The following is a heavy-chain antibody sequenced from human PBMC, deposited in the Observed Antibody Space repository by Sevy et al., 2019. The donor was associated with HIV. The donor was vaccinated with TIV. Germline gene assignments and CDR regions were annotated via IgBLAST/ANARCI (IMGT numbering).Heavy chain of an antibody. CDR3: ARGRGGEFDY. V-gene: IGHV3-72*01. Sequence: GGSLRLSCAASGLTFSDHYMDWVRQAPGKGLEWVGGTRNKANSYTTEYAASVKGRFTISRDDSKNSLYLQMNSLKTEDTAVYYCARGRGGEFDYWGQGTLVTVSS. CDR1: GLTFSDHY. D-gene: IGHD3-16*01. J-gene: IGHJ4*02. CDR2: TRNKANSYTT.